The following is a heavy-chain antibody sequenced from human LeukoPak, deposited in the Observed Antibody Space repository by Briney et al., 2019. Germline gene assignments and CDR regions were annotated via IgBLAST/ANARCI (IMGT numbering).Heavy chain of an antibody. CDR3: AKEGYSSSFDY. J-gene: IGHJ4*02. D-gene: IGHD6-13*01. V-gene: IGHV3-53*05. CDR1: GFTVSNNY. CDR2: IYSGGST. Sequence: GGSLRLSCAASGFTVSNNYMSWVRQAPGKGLEWVSAIYSGGSTYYADSVKGRFTISRDNSKNTLYLQMNSLRAEDTAVYYCAKEGYSSSFDYWGQGTLVTVSS.